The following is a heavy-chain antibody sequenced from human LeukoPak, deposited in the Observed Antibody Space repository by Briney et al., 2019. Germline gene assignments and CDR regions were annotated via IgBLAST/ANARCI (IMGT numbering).Heavy chain of an antibody. Sequence: GESLQISCQASGYIFTSYWIAWVRQMPGKGLEWMGIIYPGDSDTRYSPSFQGQATISADKSTNTAYLQWSSLRASDTAMYYCARRGIGITGTLYHWFDPWGQGTLVTVSS. CDR3: ARRGIGITGTLYHWFDP. CDR2: IYPGDSDT. D-gene: IGHD1-7*01. J-gene: IGHJ5*02. V-gene: IGHV5-51*01. CDR1: GYIFTSYW.